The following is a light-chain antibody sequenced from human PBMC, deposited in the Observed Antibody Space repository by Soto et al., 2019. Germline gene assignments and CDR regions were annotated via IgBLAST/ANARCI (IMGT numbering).Light chain of an antibody. CDR1: SSDIGGYNY. V-gene: IGLV2-14*01. CDR3: SSYTSSSSPYV. Sequence: QSALTQPASVSGSPGQSITIFCTGTSSDIGGYNYVSWYLQHPGKAPKLMIYDVSDRPSGVSDRFSGSKSGNTASLTISGLQAEDEADYYCSSYTSSSSPYVFGTGTKVTVL. J-gene: IGLJ1*01. CDR2: DVS.